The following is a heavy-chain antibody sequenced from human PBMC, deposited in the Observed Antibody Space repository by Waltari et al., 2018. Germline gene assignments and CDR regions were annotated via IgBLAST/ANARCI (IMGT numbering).Heavy chain of an antibody. CDR3: AREARGYDY. CDR2: IDSTSTYI. J-gene: IGHJ4*02. CDR1: GFMFSTFT. V-gene: IGHV3-21*02. D-gene: IGHD5-12*01. Sequence: EVQLEESGGGLVRPGGSRGPPCAASGFMFSTFTMNWVRQAPGKGLEWVSSIDSTSTYIYHADSVKGRFTISRDNAKNSLYLQMNGLRVEDTGVYYCAREARGYDYWGQGTLVTVSS.